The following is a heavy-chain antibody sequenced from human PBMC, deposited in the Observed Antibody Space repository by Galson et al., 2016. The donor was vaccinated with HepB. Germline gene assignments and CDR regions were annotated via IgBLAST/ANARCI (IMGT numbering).Heavy chain of an antibody. CDR2: IPYDGTNE. J-gene: IGHJ4*02. CDR3: VKDRRPLMALAGVFDY. D-gene: IGHD6-19*01. Sequence: SLRLSCATSGFTFSVYGIHWVRQAPGKGLEWVSVIPYDGTNENYADFVKGRFSISRDNSKNTVYLQMNSLRPEDAAVYYCVKDRRPLMALAGVFDYWGQGAPVTVSS. CDR1: GFTFSVYG. V-gene: IGHV3-30*18.